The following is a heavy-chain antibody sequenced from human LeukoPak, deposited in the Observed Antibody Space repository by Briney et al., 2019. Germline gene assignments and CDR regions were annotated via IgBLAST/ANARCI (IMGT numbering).Heavy chain of an antibody. Sequence: GGSLRLSCTASGFTFSSYDMHWVRHATGKGLEWVSAIGTAGDTYYPGSVKGRFTISRENAKNSLYLQMNSLRAGDTAVYYCARALRYDSSGPTDAFDIWGQGSMVTVSS. CDR3: ARALRYDSSGPTDAFDI. V-gene: IGHV3-13*01. CDR2: IGTAGDT. D-gene: IGHD3-22*01. CDR1: GFTFSSYD. J-gene: IGHJ3*02.